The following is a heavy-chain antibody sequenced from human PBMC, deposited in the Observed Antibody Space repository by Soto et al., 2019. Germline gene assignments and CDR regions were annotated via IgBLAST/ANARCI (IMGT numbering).Heavy chain of an antibody. D-gene: IGHD2-15*01. Sequence: QVQLQESGPGLVKPSGTLSLTCAVSGGSISSSNWWTWVRQPPGEGLHWIGEIYHDGSTNSNSSLKSRVTISVDKSKNLFSLNLTSVTAADSAVYYCARVGGPRVALDYWGQGTLVTVSS. CDR2: IYHDGST. CDR3: ARVGGPRVALDY. J-gene: IGHJ4*02. V-gene: IGHV4-4*02. CDR1: GGSISSSNW.